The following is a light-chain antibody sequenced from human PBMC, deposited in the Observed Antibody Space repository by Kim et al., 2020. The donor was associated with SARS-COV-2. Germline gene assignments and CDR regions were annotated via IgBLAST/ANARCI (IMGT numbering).Light chain of an antibody. J-gene: IGLJ3*02. CDR2: SDD. V-gene: IGLV1-44*01. Sequence: GQAVTIPCSGSGSNIGLNTVNWYQQFPGTAPKLLIYSDDQRPSGVPGRFSGSKSGTSASLVISGLQPKDEADYYCAAWDDSLNGRVFGGGTKLTVL. CDR1: GSNIGLNT. CDR3: AAWDDSLNGRV.